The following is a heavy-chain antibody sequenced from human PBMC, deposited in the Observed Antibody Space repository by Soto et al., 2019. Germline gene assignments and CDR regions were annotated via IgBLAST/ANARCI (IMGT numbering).Heavy chain of an antibody. V-gene: IGHV1-46*01. CDR1: GDTFTSYY. J-gene: IGHJ4*02. D-gene: IGHD5-12*01. CDR3: AISVSVATRSQFYY. Sequence: QVQLVQSGAEVKKPGASVKVSCKASGDTFTSYYMHWVRQAPGQGLEWMGIINPSGGSTSYAQKFQGRVTMTRDTSTSTVYMEMSSVRSEYTAVYYGAISVSVATRSQFYYWGQGTLVTVSS. CDR2: INPSGGST.